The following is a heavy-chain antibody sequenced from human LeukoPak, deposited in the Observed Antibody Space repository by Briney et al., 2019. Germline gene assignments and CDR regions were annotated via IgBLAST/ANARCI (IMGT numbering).Heavy chain of an antibody. CDR2: IYSGGST. CDR1: GFTVSSNY. D-gene: IGHD3-3*01. V-gene: IGHV3-66*02. J-gene: IGHJ6*03. CDR3: ARAHNDFWSGHYMDV. Sequence: GGSLRLSCAASGFTVSSNYMSWVRQAPGKGLEWVSVIYSGGSTNYADSVKGRFTISRDNSKNTLYPQMNSLRAKDTAVYYCARAHNDFWSGHYMDVWGKGTTVTVSS.